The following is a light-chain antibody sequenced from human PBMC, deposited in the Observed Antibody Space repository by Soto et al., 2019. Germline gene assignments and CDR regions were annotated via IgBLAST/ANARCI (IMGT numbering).Light chain of an antibody. CDR1: QDIGDY. CDR2: DAS. CDR3: QKYRDITPWK. J-gene: IGKJ1*01. Sequence: DLQLTQSPSSLSASVGDRVTITCRASQDIGDYLAWYQQTPGTVPKLLIYDASRLRSGVPSRFSGRGSGTEFTLTISSLQPEDVATYYCQKYRDITPWKFGQGTKWIS. V-gene: IGKV1-27*01.